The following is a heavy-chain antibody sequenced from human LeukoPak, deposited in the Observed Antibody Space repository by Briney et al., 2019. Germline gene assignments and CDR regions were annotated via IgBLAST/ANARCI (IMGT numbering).Heavy chain of an antibody. J-gene: IGHJ4*02. D-gene: IGHD3-9*01. CDR2: ISWNSRNI. V-gene: IGHV3-9*01. Sequence: VQPGRSLRLSCAASGFNFHDYTMHWVRQAPGKGLEWVSGISWNSRNIAYADSVKGRFTISRDNVKKSLYLQMNSPRLEDAALYYCTKGDWFDNWGQGTLVSVSS. CDR3: TKGDWFDN. CDR1: GFNFHDYT.